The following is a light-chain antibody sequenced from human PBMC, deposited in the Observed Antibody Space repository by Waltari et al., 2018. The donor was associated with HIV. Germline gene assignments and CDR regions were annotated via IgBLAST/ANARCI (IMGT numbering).Light chain of an antibody. Sequence: HSALTQPASVSASPGQSITISCTGTSGDIGRYDLVSWYQQDPDKAPRLIIYEVDKRPSWVSHRFSGSKSGSTASLTISGLQPEDESHYYCSSYADTYTLLFGGGTKLTVL. CDR3: SSYADTYTLL. CDR2: EVD. V-gene: IGLV2-23*01. J-gene: IGLJ2*01. CDR1: SGDIGRYDL.